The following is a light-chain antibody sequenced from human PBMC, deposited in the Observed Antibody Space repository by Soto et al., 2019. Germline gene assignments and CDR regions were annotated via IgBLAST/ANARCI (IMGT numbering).Light chain of an antibody. Sequence: DIGMTHSPLSLPVTPGEPASISCRSSQSLLHSNGYNYLDWYLQKPGQSPQLLIYLGSNRASGVPDRFSGSGSGKDFTLKISRVEAEDVGVYYCMQALKTPHTFGGGIKVEIX. CDR1: QSLLHSNGYNY. CDR3: MQALKTPHT. J-gene: IGKJ4*01. V-gene: IGKV2-28*01. CDR2: LGS.